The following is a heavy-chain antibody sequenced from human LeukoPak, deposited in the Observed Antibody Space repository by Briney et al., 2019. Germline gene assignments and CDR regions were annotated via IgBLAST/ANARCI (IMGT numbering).Heavy chain of an antibody. V-gene: IGHV3-7*01. Sequence: GGSLRLSCAASGFTFSSYWMSWVRQAPGKGLEWVANIKQDGSEKYYVDSVKGRFTISRDNAKNSLYLQMNSLRAEDTAVYYCARGDSVVVPAATKFDPWGQGTLVPVSS. CDR2: IKQDGSEK. D-gene: IGHD2-2*01. CDR3: ARGDSVVVPAATKFDP. CDR1: GFTFSSYW. J-gene: IGHJ5*02.